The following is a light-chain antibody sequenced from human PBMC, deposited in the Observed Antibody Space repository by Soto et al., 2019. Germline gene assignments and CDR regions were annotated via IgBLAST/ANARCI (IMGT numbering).Light chain of an antibody. CDR2: GAS. Sequence: EIVMTQSPATMSVSPGERATLSCRASQSVSSNLAWYQQKPGQAPRLLIYGASTRATGIPARFSGSVSGTEFTLSISSLQSEDFAVYYCQQDTNSPPWTFGQGKKVEIK. V-gene: IGKV3-15*01. J-gene: IGKJ1*01. CDR3: QQDTNSPPWT. CDR1: QSVSSN.